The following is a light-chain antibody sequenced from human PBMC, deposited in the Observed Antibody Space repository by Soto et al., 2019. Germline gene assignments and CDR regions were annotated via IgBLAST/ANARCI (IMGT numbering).Light chain of an antibody. CDR1: QSISSH. CDR3: QQTYRTPWT. V-gene: IGKV1-39*01. Sequence: DIQMTQSPSSLSASVGDRVTITCRASQSISSHLNWSQQKPGKVTKLLIYAASSLHSGVPSRFSGSGSGTDFTLTISSLQPEDFATFYCQQTYRTPWTFGQGAKVEI. J-gene: IGKJ1*01. CDR2: AAS.